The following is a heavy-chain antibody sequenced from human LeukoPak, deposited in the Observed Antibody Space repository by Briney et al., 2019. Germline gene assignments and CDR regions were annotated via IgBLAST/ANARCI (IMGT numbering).Heavy chain of an antibody. J-gene: IGHJ3*02. CDR3: ARVYDAFDI. V-gene: IGHV3-7*04. CDR2: IKQDGSAQ. Sequence: PGGSLRLSCATSGFTFSNYWMSWVRQAPGKGLEGVANIKQDGSAQYYVDSVRGRFSISRDNAKKSLYLHMNGLRAEDTAVYYCARVYDAFDIWGQGTMVTVSS. CDR1: GFTFSNYW.